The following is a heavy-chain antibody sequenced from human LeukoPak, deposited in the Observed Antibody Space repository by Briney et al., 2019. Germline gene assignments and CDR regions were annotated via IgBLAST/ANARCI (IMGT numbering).Heavy chain of an antibody. CDR2: ISGSGGST. J-gene: IGHJ5*02. D-gene: IGHD4-17*01. CDR3: AKDKNGDYDINWFDP. V-gene: IGHV3-23*01. CDR1: GFTFSSYA. Sequence: PGGSLRLSCAASGFTFSSYAMSWVRQAPGKGLEWVSAISGSGGSTYYADSVKGRFTISRDNSKNTLYLQMNSLRAEDTAVYYCAKDKNGDYDINWFDPWGQGTLVTVSS.